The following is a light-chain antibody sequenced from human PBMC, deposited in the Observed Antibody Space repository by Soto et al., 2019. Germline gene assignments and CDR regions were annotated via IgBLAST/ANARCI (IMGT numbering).Light chain of an antibody. Sequence: DIRMTQSPSTLSASVGDRGTITCRASQSISSWLAWYQQRPGKAPNLLIYKASNLESGVPSRFSGSGSGTEFTLTISSLQPDDSATYYCQQYDSDWTFGQGTKVDIK. CDR2: KAS. J-gene: IGKJ1*01. CDR1: QSISSW. CDR3: QQYDSDWT. V-gene: IGKV1-5*03.